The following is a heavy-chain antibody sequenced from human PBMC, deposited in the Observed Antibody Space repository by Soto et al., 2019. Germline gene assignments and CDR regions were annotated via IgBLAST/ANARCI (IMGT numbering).Heavy chain of an antibody. V-gene: IGHV5-51*01. CDR2: IYPDDSDA. J-gene: IGHJ4*02. Sequence: GESLKISCKASGYSFATYWIAWVRQMPGKGLEWMGIIYPDDSDARYSPSLQGQVTISADKSISAAYLQWSSLEASDTAIYYCSRLGYCSGGSCYPDYWGQGTHVTVSS. CDR3: SRLGYCSGGSCYPDY. CDR1: GYSFATYW. D-gene: IGHD2-15*01.